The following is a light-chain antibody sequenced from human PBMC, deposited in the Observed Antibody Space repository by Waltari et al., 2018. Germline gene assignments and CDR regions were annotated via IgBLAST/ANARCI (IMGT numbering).Light chain of an antibody. V-gene: IGKV1-5*03. CDR3: QQYNDYSLT. J-gene: IGKJ4*01. CDR1: QSIGSW. CDR2: KAS. Sequence: DIQMTQSPSTLSASVGDRVTITCRASQSIGSWLAWYQQKPGKAPKFLIYKASNLESGVPSRFSGSGSGTEFTLTISSPQPDDFATYYCQQYNDYSLTFGGGTKVEIK.